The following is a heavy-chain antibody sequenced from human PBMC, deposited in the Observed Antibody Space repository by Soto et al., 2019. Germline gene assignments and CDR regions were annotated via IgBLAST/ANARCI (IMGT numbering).Heavy chain of an antibody. V-gene: IGHV3-21*01. J-gene: IGHJ4*02. D-gene: IGHD4-17*01. CDR3: ARVEWGGIGDYGPFDY. CDR1: GFTFSSYS. Sequence: GGSLRLSCAASGFTFSSYSMNWVRQAPGKGLEWVSSISSSSSYIYYADSVKGRFTISRDNAKNSLYLQMNSLRAEDTAVYYCARVEWGGIGDYGPFDYWGQGTLVTVSS. CDR2: ISSSSSYI.